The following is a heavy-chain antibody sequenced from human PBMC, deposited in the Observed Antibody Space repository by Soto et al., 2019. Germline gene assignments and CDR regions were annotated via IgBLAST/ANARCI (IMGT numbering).Heavy chain of an antibody. J-gene: IGHJ5*02. CDR2: ISGSGGST. CDR1: GFTFSSYA. Sequence: GGSLRLSCAASGFTFSSYAMSWVRQAPGKGLEWVSAISGSGGSTYYADSVKGRFTISRDNSKNTLYLQMNSLRAEDTAVYYCAKGCCYSTSVNWLDPWGQGTLVTVSS. V-gene: IGHV3-23*01. D-gene: IGHD2-15*01. CDR3: AKGCCYSTSVNWLDP.